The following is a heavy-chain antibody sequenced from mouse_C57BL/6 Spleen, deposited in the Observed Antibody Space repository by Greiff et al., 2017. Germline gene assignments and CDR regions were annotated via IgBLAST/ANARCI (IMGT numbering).Heavy chain of an antibody. Sequence: QVQLKQSGAELARPGASVEMSCKASGYTFTSYTMHWVKQRPGQGLEWIGYINPSSGYTKYNQKFKDKATLTADKSSSTAYMQLSSLTSEDSAVYYCALANPFAYWGQGTLVTVSA. D-gene: IGHD1-1*01. CDR1: GYTFTSYT. CDR2: INPSSGYT. J-gene: IGHJ3*01. V-gene: IGHV1-4*01. CDR3: ALANPFAY.